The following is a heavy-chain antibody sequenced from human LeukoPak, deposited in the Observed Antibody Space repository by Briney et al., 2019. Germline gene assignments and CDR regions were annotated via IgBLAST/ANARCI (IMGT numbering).Heavy chain of an antibody. CDR1: GGTFSSYA. J-gene: IGHJ4*02. CDR2: IIPIFGTA. D-gene: IGHD3-3*01. Sequence: SVKVSCKASGGTFSSYAISWVRQAPGQRLEWMGRIIPIFGTANYAQKFQGRVTIPTDESPSTAYMELSSLRSEDTAVYYCARERGRLRFLEWFFDYWGQGTLVTVSS. CDR3: ARERGRLRFLEWFFDY. V-gene: IGHV1-69*05.